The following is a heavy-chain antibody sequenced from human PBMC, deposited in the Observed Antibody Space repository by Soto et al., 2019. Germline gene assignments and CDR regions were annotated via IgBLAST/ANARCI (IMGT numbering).Heavy chain of an antibody. V-gene: IGHV3-21*01. D-gene: IGHD3-3*01. CDR3: ARETKAADYDFWSEHYGMDV. CDR1: GFTFSSYS. J-gene: IGHJ6*02. Sequence: PVGALRLSCAASGFTFSSYSMNWVRQAPGKGLEGVSSISSSSSYIYYADSVKGRFTISRDNAKNSLYLQMNSLRAEDTAVYYCARETKAADYDFWSEHYGMDVWGQGTTVTVSS. CDR2: ISSSSSYI.